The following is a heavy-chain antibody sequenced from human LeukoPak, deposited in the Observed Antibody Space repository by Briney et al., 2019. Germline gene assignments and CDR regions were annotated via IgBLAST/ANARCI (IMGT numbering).Heavy chain of an antibody. J-gene: IGHJ6*04. Sequence: GALRLSCAASGFTFSSYAMHWVRQAPGKGLEWVAAISYDGSNKYSADSVKGRFTISRDNSKNTLYLQMNSLRAEDTAVYYCAELGITMIGGVWGKGTTVTISS. CDR1: GFTFSSYA. CDR3: AELGITMIGGV. D-gene: IGHD3-10*02. CDR2: ISYDGSNK. V-gene: IGHV3-30*04.